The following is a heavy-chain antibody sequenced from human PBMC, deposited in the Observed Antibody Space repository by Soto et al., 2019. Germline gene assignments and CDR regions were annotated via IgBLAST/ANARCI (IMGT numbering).Heavy chain of an antibody. Sequence: QVQLVESGGGVVQPGRSLRLSCAASGFTFSSYAMHWVRQAPGKGLEWVAVISYDGSNKYYADSVKGRFTISRDNSKNTLYLQMNSLRAEGTAVYYCARAEYDSSGYDPFDYWGQGTLVTVSS. CDR1: GFTFSSYA. J-gene: IGHJ4*02. V-gene: IGHV3-30-3*01. D-gene: IGHD3-22*01. CDR2: ISYDGSNK. CDR3: ARAEYDSSGYDPFDY.